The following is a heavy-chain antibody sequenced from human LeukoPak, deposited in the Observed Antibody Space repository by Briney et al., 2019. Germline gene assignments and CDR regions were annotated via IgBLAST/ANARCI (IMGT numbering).Heavy chain of an antibody. Sequence: GGSLRLSCAASGFTFSSYGMHWVRQAPGKGLEWVSYISSSGSTIYYADSVKGRFTISRDNAKNSLYLQMNSLRAEDTAVYYCARDVYDFWSGYKALDYWGQGTLVTVSS. J-gene: IGHJ4*02. V-gene: IGHV3-48*04. CDR3: ARDVYDFWSGYKALDY. D-gene: IGHD3-3*01. CDR1: GFTFSSYG. CDR2: ISSSGSTI.